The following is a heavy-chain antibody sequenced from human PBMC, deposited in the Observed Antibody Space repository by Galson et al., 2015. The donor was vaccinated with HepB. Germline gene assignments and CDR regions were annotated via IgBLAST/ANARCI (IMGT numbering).Heavy chain of an antibody. J-gene: IGHJ4*02. V-gene: IGHV3-7*03. CDR3: ARDDSSGYSGFDY. Sequence: SLRLSCAASGFTFSSYWMSWVRQAPGKGLEWVANIKQDGSEKYYVDSVKGRFTISRDNAKNSLYLQMNSLRAEDTAVYYCARDDSSGYSGFDYWGQGTLVTVSS. CDR2: IKQDGSEK. D-gene: IGHD3-22*01. CDR1: GFTFSSYW.